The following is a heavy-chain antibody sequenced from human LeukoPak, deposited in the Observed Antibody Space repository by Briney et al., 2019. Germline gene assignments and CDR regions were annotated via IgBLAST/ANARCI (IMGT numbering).Heavy chain of an antibody. CDR3: AKSNGYGLIDI. V-gene: IGHV4-4*02. Sequence: PSETLSLTCAVPGGSISSSNWWSWVRQPPGKGLEWIGEIYHSGSTNYNPSLKSRVTISEDKSKNQFSLKLSSVTAADTAVYYCAKSNGYGLIDIWGQGTMVTVSS. CDR1: GGSISSSNW. D-gene: IGHD3-10*01. J-gene: IGHJ3*02. CDR2: IYHSGST.